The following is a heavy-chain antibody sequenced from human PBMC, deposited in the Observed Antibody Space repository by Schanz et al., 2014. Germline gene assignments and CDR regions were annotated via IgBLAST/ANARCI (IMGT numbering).Heavy chain of an antibody. CDR1: GFTFSAFG. CDR3: VKDLQRELLRDDHYYGMDV. CDR2: VCYDGSKK. J-gene: IGHJ6*02. D-gene: IGHD1-26*01. V-gene: IGHV3-33*06. Sequence: HVQLVESGGGVVQPGGSLRLSCAASGFTFSAFGMHWVRQAPGKGLEWVAVVCYDGSKKYYADSVKGRFTTSRDNSKNTMYLQMNSLRAEDTAVYYCVKDLQRELLRDDHYYGMDVWGQGTTVTVSS.